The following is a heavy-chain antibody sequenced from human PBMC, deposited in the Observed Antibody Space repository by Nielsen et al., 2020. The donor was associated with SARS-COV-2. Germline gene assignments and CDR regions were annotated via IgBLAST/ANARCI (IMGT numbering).Heavy chain of an antibody. CDR3: VRDPGVGVGEDGFDI. CDR2: ISSGGGSTI. J-gene: IGHJ3*02. CDR1: GFTFRNYE. D-gene: IGHD2-2*01. Sequence: GESLKISCAASGFTFRNYEMNWVRQAPGMELKWLSYISSGGGSTIAYADSVRGRFTISRDNAQNALYLQMSSLRVEDTGIYYCVRDPGVGVGEDGFDIWGQGTMVTVSS. V-gene: IGHV3-48*03.